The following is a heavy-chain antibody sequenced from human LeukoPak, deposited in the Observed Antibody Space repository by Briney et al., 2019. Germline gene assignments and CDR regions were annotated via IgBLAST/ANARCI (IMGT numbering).Heavy chain of an antibody. V-gene: IGHV4-38-2*01. Sequence: SETLSLTCAVSGYSISSGYYWGWIRPPPGKGLEWIGSTYHSGSTYYNPSLKSRVTISVDTSKNQFSLKLSSVTAADTAVYYCAREGDYGDYVLDYWGQGTLVTVSS. CDR1: GYSISSGYY. CDR2: TYHSGST. D-gene: IGHD4-17*01. CDR3: AREGDYGDYVLDY. J-gene: IGHJ4*02.